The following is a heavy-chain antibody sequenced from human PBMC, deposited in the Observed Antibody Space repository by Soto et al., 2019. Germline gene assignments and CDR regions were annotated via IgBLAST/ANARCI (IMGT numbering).Heavy chain of an antibody. J-gene: IGHJ5*02. V-gene: IGHV4-59*01. Sequence: QVQLQESGPGLVKPSETLSLTCTVSGGSISSYYWSWIRQPPGKGLEWIGYIYYSGSTNYNPSLKSXXTXSXXTSKNQFSLKLSSVTAADTAVYYCARERLESQFDPSGQGTLVTVSS. CDR1: GGSISSYY. CDR3: ARERLESQFDP. CDR2: IYYSGST.